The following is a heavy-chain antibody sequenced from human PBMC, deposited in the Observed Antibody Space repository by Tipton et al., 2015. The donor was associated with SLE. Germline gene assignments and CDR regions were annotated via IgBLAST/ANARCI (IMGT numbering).Heavy chain of an antibody. D-gene: IGHD3-3*01. J-gene: IGHJ2*01. CDR3: ARDRITIFGVVTLHHWYFDL. CDR2: ISWDGGST. CDR1: GFTFDDYT. V-gene: IGHV3-43*01. Sequence: GSLRLSCAASGFTFDDYTMHWVRQAPGKGLEWVSLISWDGGSTYYADSVKGRFTISRDNAKNSLYLQMNSLRAEDTAVYYCARDRITIFGVVTLHHWYFDLWGRGTLVTVSS.